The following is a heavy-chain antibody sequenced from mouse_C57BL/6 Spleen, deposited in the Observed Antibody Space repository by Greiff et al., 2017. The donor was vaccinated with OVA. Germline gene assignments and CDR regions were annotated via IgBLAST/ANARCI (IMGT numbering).Heavy chain of an antibody. CDR1: GFSFNTYA. CDR2: IRSKSNNYAT. CDR3: VRHWRDGSSPFDV. V-gene: IGHV10-1*01. D-gene: IGHD1-1*01. J-gene: IGHJ1*03. Sequence: EVMLVESGGGLVQPKGSLKLSCAASGFSFNTYAMNWVRQAPGKGLEWVARIRSKSNNYATYYADSVKDRFTISRDDSESMLYLQMNNLKTEDTAMYYCVRHWRDGSSPFDVWGTGTTVTVSS.